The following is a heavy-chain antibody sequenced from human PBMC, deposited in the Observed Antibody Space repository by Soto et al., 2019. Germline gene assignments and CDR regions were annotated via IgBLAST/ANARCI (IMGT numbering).Heavy chain of an antibody. V-gene: IGHV4-39*01. D-gene: IGHD3-10*01. Sequence: PSETLSLTCTVSGGSISSSSYYWGWIRQPPGKGLEWIGSTYYSGSTYYNPSLKSRVTISVDTSKNQFSLKLSSVTAADTAVYYCARRGSGSYSDYWGQGTLVTVSS. J-gene: IGHJ4*02. CDR1: GGSISSSSYY. CDR3: ARRGSGSYSDY. CDR2: TYYSGST.